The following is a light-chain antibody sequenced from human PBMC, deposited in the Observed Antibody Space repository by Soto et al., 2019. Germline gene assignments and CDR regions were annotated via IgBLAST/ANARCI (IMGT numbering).Light chain of an antibody. CDR1: SSNIGAGYD. Sequence: QSVLTQPPSLSGAPGQRVIISCTGSSSNIGAGYDVHWYQQLPGAAPQLLIFDNNYRPSGVPDRFSGSKSGTSAYLAITGLQSEDEAAYYCQSYDSDLSAWVFGGGTKLTVL. J-gene: IGLJ3*02. V-gene: IGLV1-40*01. CDR2: DNN. CDR3: QSYDSDLSAWV.